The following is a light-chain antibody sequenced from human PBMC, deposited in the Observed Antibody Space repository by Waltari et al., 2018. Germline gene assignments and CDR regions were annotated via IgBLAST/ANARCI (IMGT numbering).Light chain of an antibody. Sequence: QSALTQPASVSGSPGQSIPISCTGTSSDVGVYNYVSWDQQHPGKAPKLMIFDVSNRPSGVSNRFSGSKSGNTASLTISGLQAEDEADYYCSSYIGSSTLELFGGGTSLTVL. V-gene: IGLV2-14*03. CDR3: SSYIGSSTLEL. J-gene: IGLJ2*01. CDR1: SSDVGVYNY. CDR2: DVS.